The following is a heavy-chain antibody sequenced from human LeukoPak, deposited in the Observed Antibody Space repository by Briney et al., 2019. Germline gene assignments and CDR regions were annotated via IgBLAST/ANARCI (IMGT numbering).Heavy chain of an antibody. Sequence: GGSLRLSCAASGFTFSSYAMSWVRQAPGKGLEWVSAISGSGGSTYYADSVKGRFTISRDNPKNTLYLQMNSLRAEDTAVYYCAKDVGSTAAGFPYFDYWGQGTLVTVSS. CDR2: ISGSGGST. J-gene: IGHJ4*02. CDR3: AKDVGSTAAGFPYFDY. V-gene: IGHV3-23*01. D-gene: IGHD6-13*01. CDR1: GFTFSSYA.